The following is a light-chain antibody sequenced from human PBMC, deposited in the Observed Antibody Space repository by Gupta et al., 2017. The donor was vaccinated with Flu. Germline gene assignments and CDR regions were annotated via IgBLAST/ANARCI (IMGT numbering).Light chain of an antibody. CDR1: QSISTW. CDR2: KAS. V-gene: IGKV1-5*03. CDR3: QQYKSYRA. Sequence: SPSTLSASVGDRITITCRASQSISTWLAWYQQKPGKAPKLFIYKASSLESGVPSRFSGSGSGTEFTLTISSLQPDDFATYYCQQYKSYRAFGQGTKVEIK. J-gene: IGKJ1*01.